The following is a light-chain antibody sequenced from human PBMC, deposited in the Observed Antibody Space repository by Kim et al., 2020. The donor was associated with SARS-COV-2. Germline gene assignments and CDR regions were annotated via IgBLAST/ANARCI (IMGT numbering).Light chain of an antibody. V-gene: IGKV3-20*01. CDR1: QSVSSSY. J-gene: IGKJ2*01. CDR2: GAS. CDR3: QQYGSSLYT. Sequence: LSPGERASLSYRASQSVSSSYLAWYQQKPGQAPRLLIYGASSRATGIPDRCSGSGSGTDFTLTISRLEPEDFAVYYCQQYGSSLYTFGQGTKLEI.